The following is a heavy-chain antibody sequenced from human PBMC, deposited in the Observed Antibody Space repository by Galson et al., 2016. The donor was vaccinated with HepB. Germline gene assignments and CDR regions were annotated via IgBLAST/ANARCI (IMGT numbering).Heavy chain of an antibody. CDR1: GYTFTSYA. J-gene: IGHJ4*02. Sequence: SVKVSCKASGYTFTSYAVHWVRQAPGQRLEWMGWINAGNGNTKYSQKFQGRVTLTTDTSTRTAYMELRSLTSDDTTVYYCARDRDRSLDYWGQGTLVTVSS. CDR3: ARDRDRSLDY. D-gene: IGHD5-24*01. V-gene: IGHV1-3*01. CDR2: INAGNGNT.